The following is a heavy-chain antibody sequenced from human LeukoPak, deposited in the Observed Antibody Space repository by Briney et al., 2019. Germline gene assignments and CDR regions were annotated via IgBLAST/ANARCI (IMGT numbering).Heavy chain of an antibody. V-gene: IGHV3-7*03. Sequence: GGSLRLSCAASGFTFTSYWMSWVRQAPGKGLEWVANIKQDGSEEYYVDSVKDRFTISRDNAKNSLYLQMNSLRVEDTAVYYCARGGAGRGYFQHWGQGTLVTVSS. J-gene: IGHJ1*01. CDR3: ARGGAGRGYFQH. CDR1: GFTFTSYW. D-gene: IGHD6-13*01. CDR2: IKQDGSEE.